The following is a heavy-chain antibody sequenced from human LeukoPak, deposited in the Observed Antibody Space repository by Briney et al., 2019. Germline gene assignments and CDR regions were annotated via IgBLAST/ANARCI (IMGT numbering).Heavy chain of an antibody. D-gene: IGHD4-23*01. CDR3: AKDGVETYGGVSFFDY. CDR1: GFTFSSYG. CDR2: IRYDGSNK. V-gene: IGHV3-30*02. J-gene: IGHJ4*02. Sequence: PGGSLRLSCAASGFTFSSYGMHWVRQAPGKGLEWVAFIRYDGSNKYYADSVKGRFTISRDNSKNTLYLQMNSLRVEDTAIYYCAKDGVETYGGVSFFDYWGQGTLVTVSS.